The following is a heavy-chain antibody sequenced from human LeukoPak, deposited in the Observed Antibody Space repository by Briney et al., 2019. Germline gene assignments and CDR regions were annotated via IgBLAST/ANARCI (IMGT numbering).Heavy chain of an antibody. V-gene: IGHV4-4*07. Sequence: PSETLSLTCTVSGGSISSFYWSWIRQPAGKGLEWIGRVSTSGNTNYNPSLKSRVTMSVDTSKNQFSLKLSSVTAADTAVYYCARAALVFMSYYFDYWGQGTLVTVSS. J-gene: IGHJ4*02. D-gene: IGHD2-15*01. CDR1: GGSISSFY. CDR2: VSTSGNT. CDR3: ARAALVFMSYYFDY.